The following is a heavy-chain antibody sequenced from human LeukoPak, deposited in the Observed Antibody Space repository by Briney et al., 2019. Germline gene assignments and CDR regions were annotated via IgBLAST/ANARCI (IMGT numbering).Heavy chain of an antibody. CDR2: ISSSASTI. Sequence: GGSLRLSCAASGFIFSSYEMNWVRQAPGKGLEWVSYISSSASTIYYADSVKGRFTISRDNAKNSLYLQMNSQRAEDTAVYYCARGGVVGYYYDSSGSDAFDIWGQGTMVTVSS. CDR1: GFIFSSYE. J-gene: IGHJ3*02. CDR3: ARGGVVGYYYDSSGSDAFDI. V-gene: IGHV3-48*03. D-gene: IGHD3-22*01.